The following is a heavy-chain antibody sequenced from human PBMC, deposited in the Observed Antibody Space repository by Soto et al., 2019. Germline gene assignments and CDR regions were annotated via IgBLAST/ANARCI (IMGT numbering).Heavy chain of an antibody. D-gene: IGHD6-19*01. V-gene: IGHV3-48*03. CDR1: GFTFSTYE. J-gene: IGHJ4*02. Sequence: EVQLVESGGGLVQPGGSLRLSCAASGFTFSTYEMNWVRQAPRKGLEWVSYITSSGSTIYYADSVKGRFTISRDNAKNSLDLQMNSLRAEDTAIYYCASVPSSSGWYYLDYWGQGTLVTVSS. CDR2: ITSSGSTI. CDR3: ASVPSSSGWYYLDY.